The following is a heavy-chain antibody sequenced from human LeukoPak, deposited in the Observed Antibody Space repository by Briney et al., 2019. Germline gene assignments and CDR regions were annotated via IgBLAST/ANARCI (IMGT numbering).Heavy chain of an antibody. CDR2: ISSSSSYI. CDR3: AREYYYDSSGYGFDY. V-gene: IGHV3-21*01. D-gene: IGHD3-22*01. CDR1: GFTFSSYS. Sequence: PGGSLRLSCAASGFTFSSYSMNWVRQAPGKGLEWVSSISSSSSYIYYADSVKGRFTISGDNAKNSLYLQMNSLRAEDTAVYYCAREYYYDSSGYGFDYWGQGTLVTVSS. J-gene: IGHJ4*02.